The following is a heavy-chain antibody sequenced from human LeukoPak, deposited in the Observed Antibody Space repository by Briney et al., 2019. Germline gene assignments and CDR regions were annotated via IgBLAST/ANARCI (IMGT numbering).Heavy chain of an antibody. D-gene: IGHD2-2*01. Sequence: GGSLRLSCAASGFTFSSYAMHRVRQAPGKGLEWVAVISYDGSNKYYADSVKGRFTISRDNSKNTLYLQMNSLRAEDTAVYYCATGAAANSNFDYWGQGTLVTVSS. J-gene: IGHJ4*02. CDR2: ISYDGSNK. CDR1: GFTFSSYA. CDR3: ATGAAANSNFDY. V-gene: IGHV3-30*04.